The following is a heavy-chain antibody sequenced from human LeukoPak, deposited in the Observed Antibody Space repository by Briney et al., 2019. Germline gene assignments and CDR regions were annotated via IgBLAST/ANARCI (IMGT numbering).Heavy chain of an antibody. CDR1: GFTFSDYY. CDR2: ISSSGSTI. V-gene: IGHV3-11*01. J-gene: IGHJ3*02. CDR3: ARDQVGELFRGNAFDI. D-gene: IGHD1-7*01. Sequence: PGGSLRLSCAASGFTFSDYYMSWIRQAPGKGLEWVSYISSSGSTIYYADSVKGRFTISRDNAKNSLYLQMNSLRAEDSAVYYCARDQVGELFRGNAFDIWGQGTMVTVSS.